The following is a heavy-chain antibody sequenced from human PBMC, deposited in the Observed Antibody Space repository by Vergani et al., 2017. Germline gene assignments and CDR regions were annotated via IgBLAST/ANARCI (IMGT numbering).Heavy chain of an antibody. Sequence: QVQLVQSGAEVKKPGASVKVSCKVSGYTLTELSMHWVRQAPGKGLEWLGGFDPEDGETISAQKFQGRVTMTEDTSTDTAYMELSSLRSEDTAVYYCATYSGSYYNVFAFDIWGQGRMVTASS. CDR1: GYTLTELS. CDR2: FDPEDGET. J-gene: IGHJ3*02. CDR3: ATYSGSYYNVFAFDI. V-gene: IGHV1-24*01. D-gene: IGHD3-10*01.